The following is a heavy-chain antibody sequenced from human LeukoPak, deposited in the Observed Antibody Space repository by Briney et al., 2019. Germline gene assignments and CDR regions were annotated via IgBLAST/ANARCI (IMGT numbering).Heavy chain of an antibody. Sequence: SETLSLTCTVSGYSISSGYYWGWIRPPPGKGLEWIGSIYHSGSTYYNPSLKSRVTISVDTSKNQFSLKLSSVTAADTAVYYCARGGRYSSSWAGVIVSGYWFDPWGQGTLVTVSS. D-gene: IGHD6-13*01. CDR2: IYHSGST. CDR3: ARGGRYSSSWAGVIVSGYWFDP. V-gene: IGHV4-38-2*02. CDR1: GYSISSGYY. J-gene: IGHJ5*02.